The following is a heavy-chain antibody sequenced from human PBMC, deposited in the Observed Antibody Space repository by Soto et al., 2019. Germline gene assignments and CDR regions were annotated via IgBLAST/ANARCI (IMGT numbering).Heavy chain of an antibody. CDR1: GFTFSSYA. J-gene: IGHJ4*02. CDR2: IIPIFGTA. V-gene: IGHV1-69*01. D-gene: IGHD6-13*01. CDR3: SIAAAGTGLAY. Sequence: QVQLVESGGGVVQPGRSLRLSCAASGFTFSSYAISWVRQAPGQGLEWMGGIIPIFGTANYAQKFQGRVTITADESTSTAYMELSSLRSEDTAVYYCSIAAAGTGLAYWGQGTLVTVSS.